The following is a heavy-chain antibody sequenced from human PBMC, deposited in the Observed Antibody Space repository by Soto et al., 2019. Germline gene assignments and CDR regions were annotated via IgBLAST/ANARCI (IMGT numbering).Heavy chain of an antibody. D-gene: IGHD6-25*01. CDR3: ARDLGVTATGPSLDY. Sequence: PGGSLRLSCAASGFTFRTYSMNWVRQVPGKGLEWVSAISSDSTYIFYADSVKGRFTISRDNAKNSLYLQINSLRAEDTAVYYCARDLGVTATGPSLDYWGQGTQVT. CDR2: ISSDSTYI. V-gene: IGHV3-21*01. J-gene: IGHJ4*02. CDR1: GFTFRTYS.